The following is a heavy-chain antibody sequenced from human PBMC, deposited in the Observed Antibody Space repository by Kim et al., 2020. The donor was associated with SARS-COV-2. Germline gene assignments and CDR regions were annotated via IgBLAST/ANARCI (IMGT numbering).Heavy chain of an antibody. CDR3: ARAEYYYDSSGYYKYYFDY. D-gene: IGHD3-22*01. J-gene: IGHJ4*02. Sequence: GRFTISRDNAKNSLYLQMNSLRAEDTAVYYCARAEYYYDSSGYYKYYFDYWGQGTLVTVSS. V-gene: IGHV3-48*03.